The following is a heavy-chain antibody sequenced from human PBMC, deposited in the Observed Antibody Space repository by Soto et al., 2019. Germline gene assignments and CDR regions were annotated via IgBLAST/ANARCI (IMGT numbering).Heavy chain of an antibody. J-gene: IGHJ4*02. CDR1: GYNFDTSW. V-gene: IGHV5-51*01. CDR3: AILSYTGYSYGYGIDY. D-gene: IGHD5-18*01. Sequence: GDSLKISCKVSGYNFDTSWIGWVRQMPGKGLEWMGIIFPADSDTRYSPSFQGQVTLSADKSISTAYLQWSSLKASDTAMYYCAILSYTGYSYGYGIDYWGQGTMVTVS. CDR2: IFPADSDT.